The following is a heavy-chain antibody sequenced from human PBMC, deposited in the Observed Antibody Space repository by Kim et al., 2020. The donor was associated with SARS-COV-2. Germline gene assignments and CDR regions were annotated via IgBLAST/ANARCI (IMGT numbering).Heavy chain of an antibody. V-gene: IGHV5-51*01. Sequence: GESLKISCKGSGYSFTSYWIGWVRQMPGKGLEWMGIIYPGDSDTRYSPSFQGQVTISADKSISTAYLQWSSLKASDTAMYYCARTLSIWPSPYNWFDPWGQGTLVTVSS. CDR2: IYPGDSDT. CDR3: ARTLSIWPSPYNWFDP. D-gene: IGHD2-21*01. J-gene: IGHJ5*02. CDR1: GYSFTSYW.